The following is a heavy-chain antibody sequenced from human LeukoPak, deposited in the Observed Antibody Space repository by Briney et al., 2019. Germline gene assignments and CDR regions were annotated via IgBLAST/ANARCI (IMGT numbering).Heavy chain of an antibody. CDR2: IREDGRER. J-gene: IGHJ4*02. V-gene: IGHV3-7*01. CDR1: GFTFSGYW. D-gene: IGHD5-12*01. CDR3: TRDRNARATKEDRYDY. Sequence: PGGSLRLSCVVSGFTFSGYWMTWVRQAPGKGLEWVANIREDGRERNYGDSVKGRFIISRDNSRNSLYLQMNSLRPEDTAVYYCTRDRNARATKEDRYDYWGQGTLVTVSS.